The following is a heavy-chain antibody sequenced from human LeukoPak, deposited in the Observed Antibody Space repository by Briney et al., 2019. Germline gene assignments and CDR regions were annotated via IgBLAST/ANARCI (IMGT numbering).Heavy chain of an antibody. D-gene: IGHD2-15*01. CDR2: ISSDGSSK. CDR1: GFTFSNYA. Sequence: GGSLRLSCAASGFTFSNYAIHWVRQAPGKELEWVAAISSDGSSKYYAGSVRGRSTISRDKSNNTVSLQMSSLRPEDTAVYYCAKGSGGSCYSSGDVWGQGTTVTVSS. J-gene: IGHJ6*02. CDR3: AKGSGGSCYSSGDV. V-gene: IGHV3-30*18.